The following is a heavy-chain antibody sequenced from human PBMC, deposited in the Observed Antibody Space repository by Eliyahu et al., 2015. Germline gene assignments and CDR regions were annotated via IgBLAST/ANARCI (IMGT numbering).Heavy chain of an antibody. CDR2: IYHSGST. J-gene: IGHJ4*02. V-gene: IGHV4-4*02. Sequence: QVQLQESGPGLVKPSGTLSLTCAVXGGSISSSNWWTWVRLPPGKGLEWIGEIYHSGSTNYNPSLKSRVTISLDTSKNQFSLKLTSVTAADTAVYYCARDNVGALDYWGQGTLVTVSS. CDR1: GGSISSSNW. D-gene: IGHD1-26*01. CDR3: ARDNVGALDY.